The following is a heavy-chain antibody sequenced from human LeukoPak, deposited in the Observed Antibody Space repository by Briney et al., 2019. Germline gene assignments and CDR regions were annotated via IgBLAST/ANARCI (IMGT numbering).Heavy chain of an antibody. V-gene: IGHV3-9*01. CDR2: ISWNSGSI. CDR1: GFTFDDYA. Sequence: GGSLRLSCAASGFTFDDYAMHWVRQAPGKGLEWVSGISWNSGSIGYADSVKGRFTTSRDNAKNSLYLQMNSLRAEDTALYYCAKDIFTMVRGVVDYWGQGTLVTVSS. CDR3: AKDIFTMVRGVVDY. D-gene: IGHD3-10*01. J-gene: IGHJ4*02.